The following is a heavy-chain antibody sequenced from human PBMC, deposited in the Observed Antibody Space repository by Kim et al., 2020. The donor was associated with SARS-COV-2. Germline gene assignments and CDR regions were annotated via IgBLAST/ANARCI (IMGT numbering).Heavy chain of an antibody. Sequence: KGRLTISGDNSKNTLYLQMNSLRAEDTAVYYCAKDLSGYSSGWYPGSFDYWGQGTLVTVSS. J-gene: IGHJ4*02. D-gene: IGHD6-19*01. V-gene: IGHV3-23*03. CDR3: AKDLSGYSSGWYPGSFDY.